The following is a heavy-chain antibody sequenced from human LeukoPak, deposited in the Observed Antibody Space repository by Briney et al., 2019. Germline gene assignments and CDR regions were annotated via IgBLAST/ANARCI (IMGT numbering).Heavy chain of an antibody. J-gene: IGHJ4*02. CDR2: ISRGGSDI. V-gene: IGHV3-48*03. CDR3: ARAQLLRLENFLDY. CDR1: GFTSSNYE. Sequence: GGSLRLSCAASGFTSSNYEMNWVRQAPGQGLEWASYISRGGSDIYYADSVKGRFTISSDNAKNSVYLQMNSLRAEDTAVYYCARAQLLRLENFLDYWGQGTLVTVSS. D-gene: IGHD4-23*01.